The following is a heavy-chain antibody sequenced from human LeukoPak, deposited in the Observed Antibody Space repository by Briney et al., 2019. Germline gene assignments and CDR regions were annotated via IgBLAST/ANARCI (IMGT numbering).Heavy chain of an antibody. CDR3: ARGAPYYDSNGLLDY. Sequence: PGGSLRLSCVASGFTFSNYEMNWVRQAPGKGLEWVSYISTSGSTISYADSVKDRFTISRDNAKNSLFLQMNSLRAEDTAVYYCARGAPYYDSNGLLDYWGQGTLVTVSS. CDR2: ISTSGSTI. CDR1: GFTFSNYE. D-gene: IGHD3-22*01. V-gene: IGHV3-48*03. J-gene: IGHJ4*02.